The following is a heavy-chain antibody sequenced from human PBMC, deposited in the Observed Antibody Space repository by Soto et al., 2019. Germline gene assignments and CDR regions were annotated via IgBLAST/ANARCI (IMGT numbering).Heavy chain of an antibody. Sequence: QVQLVQSGAEVKKPGASVKVSCKASGYSFTRYGISWVRQAPGQGLEWMGWISGYNANTNYPENLQGRVTMTTDTSTSTAYMEVRNLIYSDSAVYYCVRMRDVPYYYCGLDVWGKATTVTVSS. CDR2: ISGYNANT. D-gene: IGHD6-6*01. J-gene: IGHJ6*04. CDR1: GYSFTRYG. CDR3: VRMRDVPYYYCGLDV. V-gene: IGHV1-18*01.